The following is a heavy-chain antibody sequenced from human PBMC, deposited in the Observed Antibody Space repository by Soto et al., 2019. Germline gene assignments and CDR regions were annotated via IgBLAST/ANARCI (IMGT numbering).Heavy chain of an antibody. CDR3: TRAVFWSGLNGMDV. CDR1: GFTFGDYA. J-gene: IGHJ6*02. V-gene: IGHV3-49*03. D-gene: IGHD3-3*01. CDR2: IRSKAYGGTT. Sequence: PGGSLRLSCTASGFTFGDYAMSWFRQAPGKGLEWVGFIRSKAYGGTTEYAASVKGRFTISRDDSKSIAYLQMNSLKTEDTAVYYCTRAVFWSGLNGMDVWGQGTTVTVSS.